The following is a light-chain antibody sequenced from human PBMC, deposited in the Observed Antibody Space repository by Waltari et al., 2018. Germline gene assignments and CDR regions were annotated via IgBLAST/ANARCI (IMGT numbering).Light chain of an antibody. V-gene: IGLV2-14*01. J-gene: IGLJ3*02. CDR1: SSDVGGYKY. CDR2: EVS. CDR3: ISDTSSRTWV. Sequence: QSALTQPASVSGSPGQSITISCTGTSSDVGGYKYFSWYQHHPGKAPKLMIYEVSNRPSGLSNRFSGSKSGNTASLTISGLQAEDEADYYCISDTSSRTWVFGGGTKVTVL.